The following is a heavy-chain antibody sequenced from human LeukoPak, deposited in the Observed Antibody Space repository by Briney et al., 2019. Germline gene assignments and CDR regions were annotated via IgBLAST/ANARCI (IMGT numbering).Heavy chain of an antibody. Sequence: SETLSLTCTVSSGSISSSSYYWGWIRQPPGKGLEWIGSIYYSGSTYYNPSLKSRVTISVDTSKNHFSLKLSSVTAADTAVYYCARYSGSYPHDAFDIWGQGTMVTVSS. CDR1: SGSISSSSYY. V-gene: IGHV4-39*07. CDR2: IYYSGST. CDR3: ARYSGSYPHDAFDI. D-gene: IGHD1-26*01. J-gene: IGHJ3*02.